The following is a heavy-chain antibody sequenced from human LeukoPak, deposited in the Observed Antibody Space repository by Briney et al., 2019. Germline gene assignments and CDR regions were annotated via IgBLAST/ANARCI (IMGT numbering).Heavy chain of an antibody. CDR3: AKDRRSSDWSPDC. V-gene: IGHV3-48*01. CDR1: GFTFSSYA. J-gene: IGHJ4*02. CDR2: ISSSSSTI. Sequence: PGRSLRLSCAASGFTFSSYAMHWVRQAPGKGLEWVSYISSSSSTIYYADSVKGRFTISRDNAKNSLYLQMNSLRAEDTAVYYCAKDRRSSDWSPDCWGQGTLVTVSS. D-gene: IGHD6-19*01.